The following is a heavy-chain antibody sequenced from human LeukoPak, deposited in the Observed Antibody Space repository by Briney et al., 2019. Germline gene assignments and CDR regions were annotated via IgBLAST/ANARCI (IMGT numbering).Heavy chain of an antibody. Sequence: GGSVRLLCAPSGFTFSIYWMLCAPQAPGKGLEGVANIKEDGSSNNYVPSVKGRFTISRDNAKNSLYLQMNSLSAEDTAVYYCARVRGIAVASTASIYFDYWGQLTLVTASS. CDR1: GFTFSIYW. CDR3: ARVRGIAVASTASIYFDY. CDR2: IKEDGSSN. V-gene: IGHV3-7*01. D-gene: IGHD6-19*01. J-gene: IGHJ4*02.